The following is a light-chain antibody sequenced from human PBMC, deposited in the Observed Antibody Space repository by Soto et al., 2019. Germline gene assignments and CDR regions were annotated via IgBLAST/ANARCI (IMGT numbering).Light chain of an antibody. J-gene: IGLJ2*01. CDR3: QSYDNSLSVVV. CDR1: NSNIGAGYD. Sequence: QPVLTQPPSVSGAPGQRVNIACTGSNSNIGAGYDVHWYRQSPGTAPKLLLSGHSHRPSGVPDRFSGSKSGTSAFLAITGLQPGDEADYHCQSYDNSLSVVVFGGGTKLTVL. V-gene: IGLV1-40*01. CDR2: GHS.